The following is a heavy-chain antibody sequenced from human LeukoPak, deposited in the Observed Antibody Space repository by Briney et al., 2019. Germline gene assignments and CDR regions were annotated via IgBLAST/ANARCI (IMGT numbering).Heavy chain of an antibody. CDR2: ISGSGGST. D-gene: IGHD6-13*01. Sequence: PGGSLRLSCAASGFTFSSYAMSWVRQAPGKGLEWVSAISGSGGSTYYADSVKGRFTISRDNPKNTLYLQMNSLRAEDTAVYYCAKGIGSSWNYDYWGQGTLVTVSS. J-gene: IGHJ4*02. CDR1: GFTFSSYA. V-gene: IGHV3-23*01. CDR3: AKGIGSSWNYDY.